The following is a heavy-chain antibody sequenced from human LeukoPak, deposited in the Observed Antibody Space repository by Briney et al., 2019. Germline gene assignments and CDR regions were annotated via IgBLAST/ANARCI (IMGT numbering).Heavy chain of an antibody. J-gene: IGHJ4*02. CDR2: IIPIFGTA. CDR1: GGTFSSYA. D-gene: IGHD7-27*01. Sequence: GASVKVSCKASGGTFSSYAISWVRQAPGQGLEWMGGIIPIFGTANYAQKFQGRVTITADESTSTAYMELTNLRSEDTAVYYCARAPRSWGFDYWGQGTLVTVSS. CDR3: ARAPRSWGFDY. V-gene: IGHV1-69*13.